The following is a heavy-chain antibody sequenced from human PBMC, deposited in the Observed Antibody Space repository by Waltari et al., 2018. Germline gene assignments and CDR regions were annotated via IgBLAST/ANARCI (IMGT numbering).Heavy chain of an antibody. D-gene: IGHD5-12*01. CDR2: ISFDGSNK. CDR3: ARDTVDSGYVGFYFDY. V-gene: IGHV3-30-3*01. CDR1: GFTFSSYA. Sequence: QVQLVESGGGVVQPGRSLRLSCAASGFTFSSYAMHWVRQAPGKGLEWVAVISFDGSNKYYADSVKGRFTISRDNSKNTLYLQMNSLRAEDTAVYYCARDTVDSGYVGFYFDYWGQGTLVT. J-gene: IGHJ4*02.